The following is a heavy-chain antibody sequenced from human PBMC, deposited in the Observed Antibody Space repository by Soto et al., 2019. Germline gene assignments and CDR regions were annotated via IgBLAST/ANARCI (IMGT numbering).Heavy chain of an antibody. Sequence: SATXSLTWTFAVCSISSYYCMLIRQPPGKGLEWIGYIYYSGSTNYNPSLKSRVNISVDTSKNQFSLKLSSVTAADTAVYYRDRGGYSYGYYQYGMEVWGQRTTVNV. CDR1: VCSISSYY. CDR3: DRGGYSYGYYQYGMEV. CDR2: IYYSGST. V-gene: IGHV4-59*01. D-gene: IGHD5-18*01. J-gene: IGHJ6*01.